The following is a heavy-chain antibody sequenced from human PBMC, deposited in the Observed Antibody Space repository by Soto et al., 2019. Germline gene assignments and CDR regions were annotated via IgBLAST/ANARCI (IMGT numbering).Heavy chain of an antibody. CDR3: ASWGVIKSAFDY. Sequence: SETLSLTCTVSGGSISSGGYYWSWIRQHPGKGLEWIGYIYYSGSTYYNPSLKSRVTISVDTSKNQFSLKLSSVTAADTAVYYCASWGVIKSAFDYWGQGTLVTVSS. CDR2: IYYSGST. V-gene: IGHV4-31*03. CDR1: GGSISSGGYY. D-gene: IGHD2-21*01. J-gene: IGHJ4*02.